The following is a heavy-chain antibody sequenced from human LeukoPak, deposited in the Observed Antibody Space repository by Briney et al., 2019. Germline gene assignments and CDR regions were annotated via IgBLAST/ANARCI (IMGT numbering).Heavy chain of an antibody. V-gene: IGHV3-23*01. CDR2: ISASGGST. CDR3: AKGFIGIITLMLGDTFDI. D-gene: IGHD3-10*01. Sequence: GGSLRLSCAASGFTFRSHAMSWVRQAPGKGLEWVSFISASGGSTYYADSVKGRFTISRDTSKNTLYLQMNSLRAEDTAVYYCAKGFIGIITLMLGDTFDIWGHGTLVTVSS. CDR1: GFTFRSHA. J-gene: IGHJ3*02.